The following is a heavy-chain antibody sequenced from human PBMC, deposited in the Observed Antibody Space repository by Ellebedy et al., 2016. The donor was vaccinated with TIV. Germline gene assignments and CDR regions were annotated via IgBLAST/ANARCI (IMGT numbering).Heavy chain of an antibody. Sequence: SETLSLTXSVSGDSISNAGFYWSWIRQRPGKGLEWIGYIFYSGTTYYNPYLESRLTMSVDTSENQFSLKLTSVTAADTAIYYCARASIFGTDYWGQGTLVTVSS. J-gene: IGHJ4*02. D-gene: IGHD3-3*01. V-gene: IGHV4-31*03. CDR1: GDSISNAGFY. CDR3: ARASIFGTDY. CDR2: IFYSGTT.